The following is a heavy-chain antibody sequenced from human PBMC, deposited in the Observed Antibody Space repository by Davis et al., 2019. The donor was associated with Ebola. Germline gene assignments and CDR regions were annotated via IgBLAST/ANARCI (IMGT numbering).Heavy chain of an antibody. CDR3: ITYRTTGTTSRFDY. J-gene: IGHJ4*02. V-gene: IGHV3-48*02. Sequence: PGGSLRLSCAASGFTFSSYSMNWVRQAPGKGLEWVSYISSSSSTIYYADSVKGRFTISRDNAKNSLYLQMNSLRDEDTAVYYCITYRTTGTTSRFDYWGQGTLVTVSS. CDR1: GFTFSSYS. CDR2: ISSSSSTI. D-gene: IGHD1-7*01.